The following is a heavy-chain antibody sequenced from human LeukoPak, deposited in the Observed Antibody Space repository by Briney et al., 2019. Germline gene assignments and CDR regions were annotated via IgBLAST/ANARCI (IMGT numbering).Heavy chain of an antibody. J-gene: IGHJ5*02. Sequence: ASVKVSCKASGYIFTGYYIHWVRQALGQGLEWMGRINPNNGGTNYAQKFQGRVTMTRDTSINTAYMELSSLRSEDTAVYYCARGVRRSVSAPPGGGFDPWGQGTLVTVSS. D-gene: IGHD1-14*01. CDR3: ARGVRRSVSAPPGGGFDP. CDR2: INPNNGGT. V-gene: IGHV1-2*06. CDR1: GYIFTGYY.